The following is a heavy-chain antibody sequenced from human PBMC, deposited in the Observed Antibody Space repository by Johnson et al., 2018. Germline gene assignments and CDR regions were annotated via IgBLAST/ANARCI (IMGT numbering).Heavy chain of an antibody. CDR1: GFIFSNHA. Sequence: VQLVESGGGLVQPGGSLRLSCAASGFIFSNHAMSWVRQAPGKGLEWVAAISGGGDNTHYAESVKGRFTISRDNSNNTLYLQMSSLRAEDTAIFYCAREFRGGWRYYYGMDFWGQGTTVTVSS. CDR3: AREFRGGWRYYYGMDF. D-gene: IGHD6-19*01. V-gene: IGHV3-23*04. J-gene: IGHJ6*02. CDR2: ISGGGDNT.